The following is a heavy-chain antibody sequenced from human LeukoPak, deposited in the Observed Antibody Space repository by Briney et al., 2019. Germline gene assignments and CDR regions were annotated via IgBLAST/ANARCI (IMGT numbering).Heavy chain of an antibody. Sequence: SETLSLTCTFSSDSIRTSDYYWAWIRQPPGKGLEWIGSINHSGRTFYKSSLKSRVTISVETSKRQFSLNLRSVTAADTAVYYCARLRGSPDRYYYDPRRFYFDYWGQGTLVSVSS. CDR2: INHSGRT. J-gene: IGHJ4*02. D-gene: IGHD3-22*01. CDR1: SDSIRTSDYY. CDR3: ARLRGSPDRYYYDPRRFYFDY. V-gene: IGHV4-39*01.